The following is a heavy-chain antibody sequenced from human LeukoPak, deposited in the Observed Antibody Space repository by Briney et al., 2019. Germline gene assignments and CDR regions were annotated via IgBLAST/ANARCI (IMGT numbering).Heavy chain of an antibody. CDR1: GFTFSNYW. D-gene: IGHD6-13*01. Sequence: GGSLRLSCAASGFTFSNYWMHWVRQAPGKGLVWVSRITSDGSGTSYADSVRGRFTVSRDNAKNTLYLQMNSLRAGDTAVYYCARDLAAAGSHYGMDVWGQGTTVTVSS. CDR3: ARDLAAAGSHYGMDV. V-gene: IGHV3-74*01. CDR2: ITSDGSGT. J-gene: IGHJ6*02.